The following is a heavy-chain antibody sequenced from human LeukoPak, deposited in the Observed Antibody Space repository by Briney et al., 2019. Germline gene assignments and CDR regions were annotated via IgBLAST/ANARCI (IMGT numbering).Heavy chain of an antibody. CDR2: IGNGGTT. J-gene: IGHJ4*02. V-gene: IGHV3-23*01. CDR3: AKMRGHPREAYYFGS. CDR1: GYTFSNFA. Sequence: GGSLRLSCAASGYTFSNFAVGWVRQAPGKGLEWVSSIGNGGTTYYAGSVKGRFSISRDNSKNTLSLQVNSLRAEDTAVDYCAKMRGHPREAYYFGSWGQGALVTVSS. D-gene: IGHD1-26*01.